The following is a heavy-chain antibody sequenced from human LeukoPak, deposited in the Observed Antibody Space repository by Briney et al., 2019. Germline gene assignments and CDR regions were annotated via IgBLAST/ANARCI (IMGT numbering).Heavy chain of an antibody. V-gene: IGHV1-2*02. CDR1: GYTFTGYY. CDR3: ARGRSGYDQNWFDP. Sequence: ASVKVSCKASGYTFTGYYMHWVRQAPGQGLEWMGWINPNSGDTNYAQKFQGRVTMTRDMSISTAYMELSTLRSDDTAVYYCARGRSGYDQNWFDPWGQGTLVTVSS. D-gene: IGHD5-12*01. J-gene: IGHJ5*02. CDR2: INPNSGDT.